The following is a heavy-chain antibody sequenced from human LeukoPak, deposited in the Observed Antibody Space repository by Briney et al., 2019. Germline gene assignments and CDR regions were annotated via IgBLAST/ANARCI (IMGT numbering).Heavy chain of an antibody. J-gene: IGHJ5*02. CDR3: ARGPMVLPFNWFDP. CDR2: IYYSGST. D-gene: IGHD3-10*01. V-gene: IGHV4-39*07. CDR1: GGSISSSSYY. Sequence: SETLSLTCTVSGGSISSSSYYWGWIRQPPGKGLEWIGSIYYSGSTYYNPSLKSRVTISVDTSKNQFSLKLSSVTAADTAVYYCARGPMVLPFNWFDPWGQGTLVTVSS.